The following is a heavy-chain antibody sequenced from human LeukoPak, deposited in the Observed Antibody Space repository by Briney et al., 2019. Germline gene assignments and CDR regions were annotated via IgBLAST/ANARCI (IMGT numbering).Heavy chain of an antibody. Sequence: GGSLRLSCAASGFTFSDHYFDWVRQAPGKGLEWVSRLRSKAESYTTNYAAPVKGRFTISRDDSKNSLYLQMNSLKIEDSAVYYCVRGAKVRGDAFDIWGRGTAVTVSS. D-gene: IGHD3-10*01. J-gene: IGHJ3*02. CDR3: VRGAKVRGDAFDI. CDR2: LRSKAESYTT. V-gene: IGHV3-72*01. CDR1: GFTFSDHY.